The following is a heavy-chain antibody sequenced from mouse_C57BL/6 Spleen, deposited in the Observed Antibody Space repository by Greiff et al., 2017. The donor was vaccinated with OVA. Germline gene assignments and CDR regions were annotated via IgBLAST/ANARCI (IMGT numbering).Heavy chain of an antibody. D-gene: IGHD2-4*01. CDR2: IYPGSGST. CDR3: ARNGGYDYAWYYFDY. CDR1: GYTFTSYW. V-gene: IGHV1-55*01. Sequence: QVQLQQPGAELVKPGASVKMSCKASGYTFTSYWITWVKQRPGQGLEWIGDIYPGSGSTNYNEKFKSKATLTVDTSSSTAYMQLSSLTSEDSAVYYCARNGGYDYAWYYFDYWGQGTTLTVSS. J-gene: IGHJ2*01.